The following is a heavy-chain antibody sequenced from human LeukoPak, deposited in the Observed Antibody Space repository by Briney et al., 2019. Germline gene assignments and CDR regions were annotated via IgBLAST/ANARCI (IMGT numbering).Heavy chain of an antibody. D-gene: IGHD3-16*02. Sequence: GGSLRLSCAASGFTFSSYRMNWVRQSPGKGLEWVSYISGVPISGTTSTISYADSVKGRFTISRDNSKNTLYLQMNSLRAEDTAVYYCARDIDRRNWFDPWGQGTLVTVSS. J-gene: IGHJ5*02. CDR1: GFTFSSYR. CDR2: ISGVPISGTTSTI. CDR3: ARDIDRRNWFDP. V-gene: IGHV3-48*01.